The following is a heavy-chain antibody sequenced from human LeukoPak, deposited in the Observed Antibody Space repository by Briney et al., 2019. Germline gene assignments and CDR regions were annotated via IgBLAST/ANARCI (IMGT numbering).Heavy chain of an antibody. D-gene: IGHD3-22*01. V-gene: IGHV3-15*07. CDR1: GLKFTDAW. Sequence: PGGSLRLSCAVSGLKFTDAWMNWVRQAPGKGLEWVGRIKSKGSGGTIDCAAPVKGRFTISRDDSKNTLYLQMNSLKTEDTAVYYCTWDSSGFYLLDSWGQGTLVTVSS. J-gene: IGHJ4*02. CDR3: TWDSSGFYLLDS. CDR2: IKSKGSGGTI.